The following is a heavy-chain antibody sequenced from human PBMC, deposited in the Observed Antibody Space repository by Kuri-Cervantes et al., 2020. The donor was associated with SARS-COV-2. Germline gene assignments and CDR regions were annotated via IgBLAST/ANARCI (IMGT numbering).Heavy chain of an antibody. Sequence: SETLSLTCTVSGGSISSGSYYWGWIRQPPGKGLEWIGYIYYSGSTNYSPSLKSRVTISVDTSKNQFSLKLSSVTAADTAVYYCASLYYDFWSGTFDYWGQGTLVTVSS. CDR3: ASLYYDFWSGTFDY. D-gene: IGHD3-3*01. V-gene: IGHV4-61*05. CDR1: GGSISSGSYY. CDR2: IYYSGST. J-gene: IGHJ4*02.